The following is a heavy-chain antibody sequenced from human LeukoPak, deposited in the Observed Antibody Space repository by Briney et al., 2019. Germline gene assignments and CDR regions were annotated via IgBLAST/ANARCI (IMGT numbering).Heavy chain of an antibody. V-gene: IGHV3-53*01. CDR2: IYSGGST. CDR3: ARGATSEDTAIVTGY. Sequence: PGGSLRLSCAASGFTASSNYMSWVRQAPGKGLEWVSVIYSGGSTYYADSVKGRFTISRDNSKNTLYLQMNSLRAEDTAVYHCARGATSEDTAIVTGYWGQGTLVTVSS. CDR1: GFTASSNY. J-gene: IGHJ4*02. D-gene: IGHD5-18*01.